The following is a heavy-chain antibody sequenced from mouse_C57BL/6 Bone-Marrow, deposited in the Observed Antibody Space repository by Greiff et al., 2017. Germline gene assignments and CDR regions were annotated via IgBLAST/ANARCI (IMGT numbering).Heavy chain of an antibody. J-gene: IGHJ4*01. CDR1: GFTFSDYG. CDR2: ISNLAYSI. V-gene: IGHV5-15*01. Sequence: EVKVVESGGGLVQPGGSLKLSCAASGFTFSDYGMAWVRQAPRKGPEWVAFISNLAYSIYYADTVTGRFTISRENAKNNLYLEMSSLRSEDTAMYYCARAPGGAMDYWGQGTSVTVSS. D-gene: IGHD3-1*01. CDR3: ARAPGGAMDY.